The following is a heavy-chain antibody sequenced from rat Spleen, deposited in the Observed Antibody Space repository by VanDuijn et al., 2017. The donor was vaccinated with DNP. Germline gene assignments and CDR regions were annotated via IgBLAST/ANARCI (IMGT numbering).Heavy chain of an antibody. CDR1: GFTFSDYN. V-gene: IGHV5S10*01. CDR2: IVYDGGRT. D-gene: IGHD1-6*01. CDR3: ATVYYGYPFTY. J-gene: IGHJ3*01. Sequence: EVQLVESGGGLVQPGRSLKLSCATSGFTFSDYNMAWVRQAPKKGLEWVATIVYDGGRTYYRDSVKGRFTVSIDNAKSTLYLQMDSLRSEDTATYYCATVYYGYPFTYWGQGTLVTVSS.